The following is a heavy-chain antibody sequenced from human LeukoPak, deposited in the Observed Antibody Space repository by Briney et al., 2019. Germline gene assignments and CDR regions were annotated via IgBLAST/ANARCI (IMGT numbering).Heavy chain of an antibody. V-gene: IGHV3-30-3*01. CDR2: ISYDGSNK. J-gene: IGHJ4*02. CDR1: GFTFSSYA. CDR3: ARIYDYVWGSYRYRYFDY. Sequence: SGGSLRLSCAASGFTFSSYAMHWVRQAPGKGLEWVAVISYDGSNKYYADSVKGRFTISRDNSKNTLYLQMNSLRAEDTAVYYCARIYDYVWGSYRYRYFDYWGQGTLVTVSS. D-gene: IGHD3-16*02.